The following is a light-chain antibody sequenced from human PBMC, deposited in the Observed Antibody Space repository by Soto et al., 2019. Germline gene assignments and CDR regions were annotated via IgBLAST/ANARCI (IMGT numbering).Light chain of an antibody. Sequence: EIVLTQSPGTLSLSPGERATLSCRASQSVSSTYLAWYQQKPGQAPRLLIYAASSRATGILDRFSGSGSGTDFTLIISRLEPEDFVVYYCQQYGSSPITFGQGTRLEIK. J-gene: IGKJ5*01. CDR2: AAS. CDR3: QQYGSSPIT. CDR1: QSVSSTY. V-gene: IGKV3-20*01.